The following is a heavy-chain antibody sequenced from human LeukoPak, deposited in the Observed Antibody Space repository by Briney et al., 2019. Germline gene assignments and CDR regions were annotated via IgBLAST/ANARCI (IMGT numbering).Heavy chain of an antibody. CDR2: ISGSGGST. CDR3: ANQYYYGSGSPKRRYYFDY. Sequence: PGGSLRLSCAASGFTFSSYAMSWVRQAPGKGLEWVPAISGSGGSTYYADSVKGRFTISRDNSKNTLYLQMNSLRAEDTAVYYCANQYYYGSGSPKRRYYFDYWGQGTLVTVSS. J-gene: IGHJ4*02. D-gene: IGHD3-10*01. CDR1: GFTFSSYA. V-gene: IGHV3-23*01.